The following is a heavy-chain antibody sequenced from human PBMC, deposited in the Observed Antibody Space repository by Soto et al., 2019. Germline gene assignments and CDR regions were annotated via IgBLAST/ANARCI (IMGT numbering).Heavy chain of an antibody. D-gene: IGHD3-10*01. CDR1: GFTFSDFE. Sequence: GGSLRLSCAASGFTFSDFEMNWVRQAPGKGLEWVAYISSGGSTIHYADSVRGRVTISRDNAKNSLSLQMSSLRAEDTGVYYCASSMVRGRNNFNYGMDVWGQGTTVTVSS. J-gene: IGHJ6*02. CDR3: ASSMVRGRNNFNYGMDV. CDR2: ISSGGSTI. V-gene: IGHV3-48*03.